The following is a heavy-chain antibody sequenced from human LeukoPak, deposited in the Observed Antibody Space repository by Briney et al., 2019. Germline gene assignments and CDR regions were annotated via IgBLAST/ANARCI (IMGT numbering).Heavy chain of an antibody. CDR1: GVSISSSSYY. J-gene: IGHJ4*02. Sequence: SETLSLTCTVSGVSISSSSYYWGWIRQPPGKGLEWIGTIYYSGSTNYNPSLKSRLTISVDTSKNQFSLRLSSVTAADSAVYYCVRQRGFSMIVVVFDYWGQGNLVTVSS. D-gene: IGHD3-22*01. V-gene: IGHV4-39*01. CDR3: VRQRGFSMIVVVFDY. CDR2: IYYSGST.